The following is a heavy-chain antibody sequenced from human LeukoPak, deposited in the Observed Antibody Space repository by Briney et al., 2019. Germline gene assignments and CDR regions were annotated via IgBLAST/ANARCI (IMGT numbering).Heavy chain of an antibody. D-gene: IGHD3-22*01. J-gene: IGHJ4*02. CDR2: IYYDGNT. CDR3: AGQNFYDSSGYYYTYPAKIDY. V-gene: IGHV4-39*01. Sequence: SETLSLTCTVSGGSISSSSHYWGWIRQPPGKGLEWIGSIYYDGNTYYNPSLKSRVTMSVDTSKNQFSLKLSSVTAVDTAVYYCAGQNFYDSSGYYYTYPAKIDYWGQGSLVTVSS. CDR1: GGSISSSSHY.